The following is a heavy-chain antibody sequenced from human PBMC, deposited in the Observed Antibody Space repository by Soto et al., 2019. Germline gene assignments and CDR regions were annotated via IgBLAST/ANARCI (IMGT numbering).Heavy chain of an antibody. J-gene: IGHJ4*02. Sequence: PSETLSLTCTVSDGSISGNFLTWIRQPAGKGLEWIGRISSNGNTDYNPSLKSRVTMSIDTSKNHFSLDLISVTASDTAIYYCAREVWVDGLLYYFDFCGQGTLVTVSS. CDR2: ISSNGNT. V-gene: IGHV4-4*07. CDR1: DGSISGNF. CDR3: AREVWVDGLLYYFDF. D-gene: IGHD5-12*01.